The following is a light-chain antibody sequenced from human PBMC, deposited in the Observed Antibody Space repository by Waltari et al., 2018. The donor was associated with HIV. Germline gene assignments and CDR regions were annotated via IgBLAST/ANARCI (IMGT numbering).Light chain of an antibody. Sequence: SFVLTQPPSVSVAPGTTAPISCGVWTIGSKSVHWYKQLPGQAPVLVVRFNSDRPSGIPDRFSGSNSGHTATLTITSVEAGDEADYYCQVWDSSNDHVVFGGGTELTVL. J-gene: IGLJ3*02. CDR3: QVWDSSNDHVV. V-gene: IGLV3-21*04. CDR1: TIGSKS. CDR2: FNS.